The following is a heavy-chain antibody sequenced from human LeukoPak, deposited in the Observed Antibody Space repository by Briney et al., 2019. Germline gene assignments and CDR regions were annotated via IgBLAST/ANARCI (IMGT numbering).Heavy chain of an antibody. CDR2: IYPGDSDT. V-gene: IGHV5-51*01. CDR3: ARRIRGYCSGGSCYYFDY. CDR1: GYSFTSYW. J-gene: IGHJ4*02. D-gene: IGHD2-15*01. Sequence: GAALKISCKGSGYSFTSYWIGWVRQLPGKGLEWMGIIYPGDSDTRYSPSFQGQVTISADKSISTAYLQWSSLKASDTAMYYCARRIRGYCSGGSCYYFDYWGQGTLVTVSS.